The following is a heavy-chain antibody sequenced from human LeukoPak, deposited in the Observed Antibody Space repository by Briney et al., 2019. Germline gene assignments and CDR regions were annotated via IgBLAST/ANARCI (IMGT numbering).Heavy chain of an antibody. D-gene: IGHD2-15*01. J-gene: IGHJ5*02. CDR3: ARDGRGGRENWFDP. CDR2: ILPIFGTT. CDR1: GGTFSNYA. V-gene: IGHV1-69*06. Sequence: GASVKVSCKASGGTFSNYAFSWVRQAPGQGLEWMGRILPIFGTTGYAQNFQGRVTVTADKYTSTVYMELSSLRSEDTAVYYCARDGRGGRENWFDPWGQGTLVTVS.